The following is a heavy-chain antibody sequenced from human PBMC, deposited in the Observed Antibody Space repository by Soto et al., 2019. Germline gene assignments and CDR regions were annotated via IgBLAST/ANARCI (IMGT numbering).Heavy chain of an antibody. CDR2: ISSSGSTI. CDR1: GFTFSDYY. D-gene: IGHD3-9*01. CDR3: ARDLNYDILTGYYTPHDAFDI. J-gene: IGHJ3*02. V-gene: IGHV3-11*01. Sequence: PGGSLRLSCAASGFTFSDYYMSWIRQAPGKGLEWVSYISSSGSTIYYADSVKGRFTISRDNAKNSLYLQMNSLRAEDTAVYYCARDLNYDILTGYYTPHDAFDIWGQGTMVTVSS.